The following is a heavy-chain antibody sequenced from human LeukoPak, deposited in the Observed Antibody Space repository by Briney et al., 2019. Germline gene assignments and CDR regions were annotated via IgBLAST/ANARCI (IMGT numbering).Heavy chain of an antibody. J-gene: IGHJ4*02. V-gene: IGHV3-30*02. D-gene: IGHD6-19*01. Sequence: GGSLRLSCAASAFPFSSYAMHWVRQAPGKGLDWVAYIRYDGSTQSYGDSVKGRFSISRDNSKNTLFLHMNTLRVADTAVYYCANALHSKGWSRNFDYWGQGTLVTVSS. CDR3: ANALHSKGWSRNFDY. CDR2: IRYDGSTQ. CDR1: AFPFSSYA.